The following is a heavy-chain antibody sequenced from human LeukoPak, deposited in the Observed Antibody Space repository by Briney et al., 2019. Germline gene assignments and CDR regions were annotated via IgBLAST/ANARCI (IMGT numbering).Heavy chain of an antibody. J-gene: IGHJ5*02. CDR3: ARGLEYCSGGSCYRWFDP. D-gene: IGHD2-15*01. Sequence: SETLSLTCTVSGGSISSYYWSWIRQPPGKGLEWIGYNYYSGSTKYNPSLKSRVTISVDTSKNHFSLKLSSVTAADTAVYYCARGLEYCSGGSCYRWFDPWGQGTLVTVSS. CDR1: GGSISSYY. V-gene: IGHV4-59*01. CDR2: NYYSGST.